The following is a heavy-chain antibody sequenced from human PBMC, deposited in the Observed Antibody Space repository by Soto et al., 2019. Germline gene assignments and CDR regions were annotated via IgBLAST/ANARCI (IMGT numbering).Heavy chain of an antibody. V-gene: IGHV3-30*18. CDR2: ISYDGSNK. CDR3: AKDSVLSGYCSGGSCYSGYFQH. Sequence: GESLKISCAASGFTFSSYGMHWVRQAPGKGLEWVAVISYDGSNKYYADSVKGRFTISRDNSKNTLYLQMNSLRAEDTAVYYCAKDSVLSGYCSGGSCYSGYFQHWGQGTLVTVSS. CDR1: GFTFSSYG. D-gene: IGHD2-15*01. J-gene: IGHJ1*01.